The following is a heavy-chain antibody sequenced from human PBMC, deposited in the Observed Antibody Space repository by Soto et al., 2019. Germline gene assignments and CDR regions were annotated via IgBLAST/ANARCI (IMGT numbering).Heavy chain of an antibody. CDR1: RFTFSSYN. V-gene: IGHV3-21*01. Sequence: GGSLRLSCAASRFTFSSYNMNWVRQAPGKGLEWVSSISSSSSYIYYADSVKGRFTISRDNAKNSLYLQMNSLRAEDTAVYYCARDWASGEQLVLPLGYWGQGTLVTVS. D-gene: IGHD6-6*01. CDR3: ARDWASGEQLVLPLGY. J-gene: IGHJ4*02. CDR2: ISSSSSYI.